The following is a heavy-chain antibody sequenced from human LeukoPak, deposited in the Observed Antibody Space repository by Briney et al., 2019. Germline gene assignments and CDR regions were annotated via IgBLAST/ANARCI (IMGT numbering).Heavy chain of an antibody. Sequence: PSETLSLTCTVSGGSISSYYWNWIRQPAGKGLEWIGRIYTSGSTNYNPSLKSRVTISVDTSKNQFSLKLSSVTAADTAVYYCARRLGRKFGERFYYYHYMDVWGKGTTVTISS. CDR1: GGSISSYY. J-gene: IGHJ6*03. D-gene: IGHD3-10*01. V-gene: IGHV4-4*07. CDR3: ARRLGRKFGERFYYYHYMDV. CDR2: IYTSGST.